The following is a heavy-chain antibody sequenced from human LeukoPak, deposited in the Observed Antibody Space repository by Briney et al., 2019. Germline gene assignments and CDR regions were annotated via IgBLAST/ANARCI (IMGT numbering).Heavy chain of an antibody. CDR1: VGSISSRGYY. Sequence: SETLSLTCTVSVGSISSRGYYWGWIRQPPGRGLEWIGSIYYSGSTYYNPSLKSRFTISLETSKNQFSLKLSSVTAADTAVYYCARSSNWNPFDYWGQGTLVTVSS. CDR3: ARSSNWNPFDY. V-gene: IGHV4-39*07. D-gene: IGHD1-20*01. CDR2: IYYSGST. J-gene: IGHJ4*02.